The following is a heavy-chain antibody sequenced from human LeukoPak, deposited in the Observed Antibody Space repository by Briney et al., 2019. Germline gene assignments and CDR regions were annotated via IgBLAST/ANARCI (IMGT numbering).Heavy chain of an antibody. D-gene: IGHD3-10*01. CDR2: ISGSGGST. V-gene: IGHV3-23*01. Sequence: GGSLRLSCAASGFTFSSYAMSWVRQAPGKGLEWVSAISGSGGSTYYADSVKGRFTISRGNSKNTLYLQMNSLRAEDTAVYYCARSGSYYSPFDYWGQGTLVTVSS. CDR3: ARSGSYYSPFDY. CDR1: GFTFSSYA. J-gene: IGHJ4*02.